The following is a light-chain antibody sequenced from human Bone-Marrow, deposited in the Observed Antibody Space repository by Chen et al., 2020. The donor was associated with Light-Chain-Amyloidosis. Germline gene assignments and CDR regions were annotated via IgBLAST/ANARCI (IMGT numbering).Light chain of an antibody. V-gene: IGKV3-15*01. J-gene: IGKJ5*01. Sequence: EIVVTQSPATLSVSPGEGATLTCRASQNVNRHVAWYQQKPGQAPRLLMSATSTRATGIPGRFSGSGSGTEFTLTISSLQSEDSAVYYCQQRSNWPPLTFGQGTRLEIK. CDR3: QQRSNWPPLT. CDR2: ATS. CDR1: QNVNRH.